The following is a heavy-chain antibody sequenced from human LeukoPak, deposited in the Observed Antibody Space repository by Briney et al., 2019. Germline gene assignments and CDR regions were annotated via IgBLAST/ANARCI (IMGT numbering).Heavy chain of an antibody. D-gene: IGHD2-15*01. V-gene: IGHV4-39*07. CDR1: GDSISSNSYY. J-gene: IGHJ4*02. Sequence: PSETLSLTCTVSGDSISSNSYYWGWIRQPPGKGLEWLGRIYSTGTTDHNPSLKSRVTMSLDMSKNQIFLRLSSVTAADTAVYYCARAHTSSCNGGPCPFFPDYWGQGTLVTVSS. CDR3: ARAHTSSCNGGPCPFFPDY. CDR2: IYSTGTT.